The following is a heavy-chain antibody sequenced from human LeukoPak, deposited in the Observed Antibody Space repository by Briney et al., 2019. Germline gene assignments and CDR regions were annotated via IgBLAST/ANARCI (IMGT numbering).Heavy chain of an antibody. J-gene: IGHJ3*02. CDR2: INHSGST. V-gene: IGHV4-34*01. CDR1: GGSFSGYY. Sequence: SETLSLTCAVYGGSFSGYYWWGLRQPPARGVEWSGEINHSGSTNYNPSLKRRVTISVDTSKNKFSLKLSSVTAADTAVYYCARGGWYYDFWSGYYPRERGALRTGAFDIWGQGTMVTVSS. D-gene: IGHD3-3*01. CDR3: ARGGWYYDFWSGYYPRERGALRTGAFDI.